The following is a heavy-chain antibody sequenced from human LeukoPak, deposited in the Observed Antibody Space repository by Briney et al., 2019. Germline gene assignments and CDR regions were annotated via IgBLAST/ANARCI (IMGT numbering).Heavy chain of an antibody. J-gene: IGHJ4*02. CDR2: IYYSGST. V-gene: IGHV4-30-4*08. D-gene: IGHD4-23*01. Sequence: SETLSLTCTVSGGSISSGDYYWSWIRQPPGKGLEWIGYIYYSGSTYYNPSLKSRVTISVDTSKNQFSLELSSVTAADTAVYYCARDGSGGSVAFDHWGQGTLVTVSS. CDR3: ARDGSGGSVAFDH. CDR1: GGSISSGDYY.